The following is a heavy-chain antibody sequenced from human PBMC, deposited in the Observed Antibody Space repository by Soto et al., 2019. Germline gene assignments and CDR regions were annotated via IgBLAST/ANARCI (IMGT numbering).Heavy chain of an antibody. Sequence: EVQVLESGGGMVQPGGSLRLSCAASGLNFMKYPMVWVRQAPGKGLEWVSAISGRTGDTAYADSVRGRLTLSRDSSTYRIYMQMNNLRAEDTAVYYCGVQFDYWGQATLVTVSS. V-gene: IGHV3-23*01. CDR2: ISGRTGDT. J-gene: IGHJ4*02. CDR1: GLNFMKYP. CDR3: GVQFDY.